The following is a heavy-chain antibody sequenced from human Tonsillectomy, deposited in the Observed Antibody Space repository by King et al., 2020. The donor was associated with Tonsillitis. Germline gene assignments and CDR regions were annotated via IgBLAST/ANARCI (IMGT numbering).Heavy chain of an antibody. J-gene: IGHJ6*02. CDR1: GFIFKNFA. CDR3: ARDLFTAGGRLSYNGMDV. Sequence: VQLVESGGGVVQPGRSLRFTCAASGFIFKNFAMHWVRQAPGKGLEWVAVISYAGTNKYYADSVKGRFIISRDNSEYNLYLQVNSLRAGDTAVYYCARDLFTAGGRLSYNGMDVWGQGTAVTVSS. V-gene: IGHV3-30-3*01. CDR2: ISYAGTNK. D-gene: IGHD5-18*01.